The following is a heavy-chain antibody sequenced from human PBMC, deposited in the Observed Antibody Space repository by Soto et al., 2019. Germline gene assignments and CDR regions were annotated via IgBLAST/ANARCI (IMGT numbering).Heavy chain of an antibody. CDR1: GFTFSSYA. Sequence: QVQLVESGGGVVQPGRSLRLSCAASGFTFSSYAMHWVRQAPGKGLEWVAVISYDGSNKYYADSVKGRFTISRDNSKNTLYLQMNSLRAEDTAVYYCARSDSSGTYYYYGMDVWGQWTTVTVSS. J-gene: IGHJ6*02. D-gene: IGHD3-22*01. CDR2: ISYDGSNK. V-gene: IGHV3-30-3*01. CDR3: ARSDSSGTYYYYGMDV.